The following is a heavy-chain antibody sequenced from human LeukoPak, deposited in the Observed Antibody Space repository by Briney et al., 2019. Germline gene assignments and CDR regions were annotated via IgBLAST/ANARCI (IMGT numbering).Heavy chain of an antibody. CDR1: GSTFSNAW. J-gene: IGHJ4*02. D-gene: IGHD3-10*01. Sequence: PGGSLRLSCAASGSTFSNAWMSWVRQAPGKGLEWVGRIKSKTDGGTTDYAAPVKGRFTISRDDSKNTLYLQMNSLKTEDTAVYYCTTDPSPPYYYGSVGYWGQGTLVTVSS. CDR2: IKSKTDGGTT. V-gene: IGHV3-15*01. CDR3: TTDPSPPYYYGSVGY.